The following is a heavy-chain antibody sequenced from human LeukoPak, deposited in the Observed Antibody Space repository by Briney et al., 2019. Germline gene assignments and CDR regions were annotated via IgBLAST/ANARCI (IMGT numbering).Heavy chain of an antibody. D-gene: IGHD5-12*01. V-gene: IGHV1-2*06. CDR2: INLNSGGA. CDR3: ARDLRGYSGYDPYNWFDP. Sequence: ASVKVSCKASGYTVTGYDMHWGSQAPGQGLEWMGRINLNSGGANYAQQFQGRVTMTRDTSISTAYMEMSRLRSDDTAVYYCARDLRGYSGYDPYNWFDPWGQGTLVTVSS. J-gene: IGHJ5*02. CDR1: GYTVTGYD.